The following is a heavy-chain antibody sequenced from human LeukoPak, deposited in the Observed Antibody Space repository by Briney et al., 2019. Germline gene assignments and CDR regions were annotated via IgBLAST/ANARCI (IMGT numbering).Heavy chain of an antibody. V-gene: IGHV4-59*08. CDR3: AGRVGGYYDSSGYYY. D-gene: IGHD3-22*01. CDR2: IYYSGST. CDR1: GGSVSSYY. J-gene: IGHJ4*02. Sequence: SSETLSLTCSVSGGSVSSYYWSWIRQPPGKGLEWIGYIYYSGSTNYNPSLKSRVTISVDTSKNQFSLKLSSVTAADTAVYYCAGRVGGYYDSSGYYYWGQGTLVTVSS.